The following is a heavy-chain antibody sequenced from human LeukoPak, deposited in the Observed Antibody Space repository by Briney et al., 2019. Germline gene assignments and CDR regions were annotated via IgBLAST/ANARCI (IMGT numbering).Heavy chain of an antibody. CDR1: GFTFNNYA. D-gene: IGHD2-21*02. CDR2: ISGRGSTV. V-gene: IGHV3-23*01. J-gene: IGHJ4*02. CDR3: AKEGPYCGGDCYGVFDY. Sequence: GGSLRLSCAASGFTFNNYAVAWVRQTPEKGPEWVSVISGRGSTVYYADSVKGRFTISRDNSKNTLYLQMNGLRAEDTAVYYCAKEGPYCGGDCYGVFDYWGQGTLVTVSS.